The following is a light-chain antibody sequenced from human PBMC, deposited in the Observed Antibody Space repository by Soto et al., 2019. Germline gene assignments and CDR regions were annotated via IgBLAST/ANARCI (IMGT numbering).Light chain of an antibody. CDR3: QQLNSYRALT. J-gene: IGKJ4*01. V-gene: IGKV1-9*01. CDR1: QGISSY. CDR2: AAS. Sequence: IQLTQSPSSLSASVGDRVTITCRASQGISSYLAWYQQKPGKAPKLLIYAASTLQSGVPSRFSGSGSGTDSTLTISSLQPEDFATYYCQQLNSYRALTFGGGTKVDIK.